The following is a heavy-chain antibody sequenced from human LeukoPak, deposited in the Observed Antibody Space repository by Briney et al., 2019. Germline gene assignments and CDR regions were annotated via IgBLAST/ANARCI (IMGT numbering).Heavy chain of an antibody. D-gene: IGHD6-19*01. CDR2: FDPEDGET. CDR3: ARDAVGPDVGYYYGMDA. J-gene: IGHJ6*02. CDR1: GYTFTSYG. Sequence: ASVKVSCKASGYTFTSYGISWVRQAPGQGLEWMGGFDPEDGETIYAQKFQGRVTMTEDTSTDTAYMELSSLRSEDTAVYYCARDAVGPDVGYYYGMDAWGQGTTVTVSS. V-gene: IGHV1-24*01.